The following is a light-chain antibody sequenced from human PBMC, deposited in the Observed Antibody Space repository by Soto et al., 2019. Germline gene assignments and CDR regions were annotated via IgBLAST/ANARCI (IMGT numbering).Light chain of an antibody. V-gene: IGKV1-33*01. Sequence: IQMTQSPSSLSASVGDTVTFTCQASEEVGRYLNWYQHKPGKAPNLLISEVSNLETGVPSRFRGSGSGTHFTVTISSLQPEDIATYYCQQYDRLPSTFGQGTKVDIK. CDR1: EEVGRY. CDR3: QQYDRLPST. J-gene: IGKJ2*01. CDR2: EVS.